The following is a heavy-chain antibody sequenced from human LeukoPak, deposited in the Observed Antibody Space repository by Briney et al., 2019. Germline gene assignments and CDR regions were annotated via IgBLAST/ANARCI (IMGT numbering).Heavy chain of an antibody. V-gene: IGHV4-59*01. CDR2: ISYSGST. CDR3: ARSGGYSGYDVDY. J-gene: IGHJ4*02. CDR1: GGSINTYY. D-gene: IGHD5-12*01. Sequence: SETLSLTCTVPGGSINTYYWHWIRQPPGKGLEWIGYISYSGSTNYNPSLKSRVTTSIDKSKNQFSLKLSSVTAADTAVYYCARSGGYSGYDVDYWGQGTLVTVSS.